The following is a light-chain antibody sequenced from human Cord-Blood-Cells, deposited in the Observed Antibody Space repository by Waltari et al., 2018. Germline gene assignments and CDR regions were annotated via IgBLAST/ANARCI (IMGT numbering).Light chain of an antibody. CDR1: SSDVGGYNY. Sequence: QSALTQPASVSGSPGQSITISCTGTSSDVGGYNYVSWYQQHPGKAPKPMIYDVSTLPSVVSNLFSGSTSGNTASLTISGLQAEDEADYYCSSYTSSSTWVFGGGTKLTVL. J-gene: IGLJ3*02. CDR2: DVS. V-gene: IGLV2-14*03. CDR3: SSYTSSSTWV.